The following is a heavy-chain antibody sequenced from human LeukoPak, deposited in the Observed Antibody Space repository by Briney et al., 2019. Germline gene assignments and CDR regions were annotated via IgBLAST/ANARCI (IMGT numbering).Heavy chain of an antibody. CDR2: FDPEDGET. J-gene: IGHJ3*02. CDR3: ATDRTAAARDAFDI. Sequence: GASVKVSCKVSGYTLTELSMHWVRQAPGKGLEWMGGFDPEDGETIYAQKFQGRVTMTEDTSTDTAYMELSSLRSEDTAVYYCATDRTAAARDAFDIWGQGTMVTVSS. D-gene: IGHD6-13*01. CDR1: GYTLTELS. V-gene: IGHV1-24*01.